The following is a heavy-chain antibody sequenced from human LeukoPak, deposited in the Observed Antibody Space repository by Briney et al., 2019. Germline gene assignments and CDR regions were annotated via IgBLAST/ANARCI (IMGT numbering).Heavy chain of an antibody. V-gene: IGHV3-23*01. Sequence: ETLSLTCTVSGGSISSYYWSWIRQPPGKGLEWVSAISGSGGSTYYADSVKGRFTISRDNSKNTLYLQMNSLRAEDTAVYYCAKVPIGVVVPAAIDYWGQGTLVTVSS. J-gene: IGHJ4*02. CDR2: ISGSGGST. CDR1: GGSISSYY. CDR3: AKVPIGVVVPAAIDY. D-gene: IGHD2-2*01.